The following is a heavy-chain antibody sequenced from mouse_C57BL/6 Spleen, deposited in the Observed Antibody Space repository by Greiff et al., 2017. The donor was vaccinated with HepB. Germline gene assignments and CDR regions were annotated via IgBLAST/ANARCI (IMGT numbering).Heavy chain of an antibody. CDR1: GYTFTSYW. CDR2: INPSNGGT. CDR3: ARSDGYYYGSPYAMDY. Sequence: QVQLQQSGTELVKPGASVKLSCKASGYTFTSYWMHWVKQRPGQGLEWIGNINPSNGGTNYNEKFKSKATLTVDKSSSTAYMQLSSLTSEDSAVYYCARSDGYYYGSPYAMDYWGQGTSVTVSS. J-gene: IGHJ4*01. D-gene: IGHD1-1*01. V-gene: IGHV1-53*01.